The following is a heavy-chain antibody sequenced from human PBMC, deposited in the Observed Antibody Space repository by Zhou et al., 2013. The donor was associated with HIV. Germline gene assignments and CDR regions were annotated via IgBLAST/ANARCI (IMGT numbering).Heavy chain of an antibody. Sequence: VQLQESGPGLVKPSETLSLTCIVSGGSISSSSYYWGWIRQSPGKGLEWIGNMYYSGNTYHNPSLKSRVTMSEDTSKNEFSLKVNSVTAADTAVYHCARILDESQSVWVNSYFYHAMDVWGPGPR. D-gene: IGHD3-3*01. CDR2: MYYSGNT. CDR1: GGSISSSSYY. V-gene: IGHV4-39*07. J-gene: IGHJ6*02. CDR3: ARILDESQSVWVNSYFYHAMDV.